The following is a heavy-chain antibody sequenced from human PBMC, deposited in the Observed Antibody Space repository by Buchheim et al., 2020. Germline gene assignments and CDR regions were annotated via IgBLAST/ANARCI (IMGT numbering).Heavy chain of an antibody. Sequence: EVQLVESGGGLVQPGGSLRLSCAASGFTFNTYWMHWVRQPPGKGLVWVSSTNSDGSWTSYADSVKGRFTLSRDNAQNTLYLQMNSLRDEDTAVYYCASLGGYPDYWGQGTL. CDR3: ASLGGYPDY. J-gene: IGHJ4*02. CDR2: TNSDGSWT. CDR1: GFTFNTYW. V-gene: IGHV3-74*01. D-gene: IGHD5-12*01.